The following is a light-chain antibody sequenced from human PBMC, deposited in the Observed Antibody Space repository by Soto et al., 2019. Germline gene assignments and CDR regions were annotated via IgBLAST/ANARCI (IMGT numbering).Light chain of an antibody. CDR3: QQYDDTPPT. Sequence: DIVMTQSPDSLAVSLGERATINCKASQSVLHSSNNEMYLAGYQQTPGQPTKLLMYWAAIREAGVPDRISGSRYVTDFYLNIGSREAEDVAVYYCQQYDDTPPTFGQGTKVEIK. CDR2: WAA. J-gene: IGKJ1*01. V-gene: IGKV4-1*01. CDR1: QSVLHSSNNEMY.